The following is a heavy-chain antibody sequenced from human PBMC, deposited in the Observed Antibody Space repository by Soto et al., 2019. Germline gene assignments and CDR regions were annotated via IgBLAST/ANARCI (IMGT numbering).Heavy chain of an antibody. CDR2: INGYNGNT. D-gene: IGHD3-16*01. J-gene: IGHJ6*02. CDR3: ARMGDVPYYYYGMDV. V-gene: IGHV1-3*01. CDR1: GYTFTSYA. Sequence: ASVKVSCTASGYTFTSYAMHWVRQAPGQGLEWMGWINGYNGNTNYAQKFQGRITMTRDTSTTTAYMELRSLRSDDTAVYYCARMGDVPYYYYGMDVWGQGTTVTVSS.